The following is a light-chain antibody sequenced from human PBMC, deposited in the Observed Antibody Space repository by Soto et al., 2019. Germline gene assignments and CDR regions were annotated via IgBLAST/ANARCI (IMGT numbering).Light chain of an antibody. V-gene: IGLV2-23*01. CDR1: SSDVGGYNY. CDR2: EGS. J-gene: IGLJ2*01. Sequence: QSVLTQPASVSGSPGQSITISCTGTSSDVGGYNYVSWYQQHPGKAPKLMIYEGSKRPSGVSNRFSGSKSGNTASLTISGLQAEDEADYYCCSYAGSSTPVVFGGGTQLTVL. CDR3: CSYAGSSTPVV.